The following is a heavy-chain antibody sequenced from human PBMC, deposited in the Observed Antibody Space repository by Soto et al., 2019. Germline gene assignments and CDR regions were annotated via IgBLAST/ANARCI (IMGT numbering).Heavy chain of an antibody. Sequence: SETLSLTCAVYGGSFSGYYWSWIRQPPGKGLEWIGEIHHSGSTNCNPSLKSRVTISVDTSKNQFSLKLSSVTAADTAVYHCARGGGSGWFIDYWGQGALVTVSS. D-gene: IGHD6-19*01. CDR1: GGSFSGYY. CDR3: ARGGGSGWFIDY. V-gene: IGHV4-34*01. J-gene: IGHJ4*02. CDR2: IHHSGST.